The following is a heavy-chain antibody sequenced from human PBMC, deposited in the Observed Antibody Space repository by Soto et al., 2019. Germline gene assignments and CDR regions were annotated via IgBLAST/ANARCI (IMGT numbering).Heavy chain of an antibody. V-gene: IGHV3-64*01. CDR3: ARDWEDMGPGAQNYYYYYMDV. CDR1: GFTFSSYA. J-gene: IGHJ6*03. D-gene: IGHD2-15*01. Sequence: GGSLRLSCAASGFTFSSYAMHWVRQAPGKGLEYVSAISSNGGSTYYANSVKGRFTISRDNSKNTLYLQMGSLRAEDMAVYYCARDWEDMGPGAQNYYYYYMDVWGKGTTVTVSS. CDR2: ISSNGGST.